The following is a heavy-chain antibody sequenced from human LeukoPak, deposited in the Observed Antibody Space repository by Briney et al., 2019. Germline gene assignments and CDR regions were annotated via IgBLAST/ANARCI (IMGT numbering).Heavy chain of an antibody. Sequence: GGSLRLSCAASGFTVSSNYMSWVRQAPGKGLEWVSVIYSGGSTYYADSVKGRFTISSDTSKNTLYLQMNSLRAEDTAVYYCARDLSPVVRASPMGYWGQGTLVTVSS. D-gene: IGHD3-10*01. J-gene: IGHJ4*02. V-gene: IGHV3-66*02. CDR3: ARDLSPVVRASPMGY. CDR1: GFTVSSNY. CDR2: IYSGGST.